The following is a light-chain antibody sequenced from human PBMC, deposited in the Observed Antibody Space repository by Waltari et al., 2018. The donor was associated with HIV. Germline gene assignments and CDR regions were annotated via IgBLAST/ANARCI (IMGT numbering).Light chain of an antibody. CDR1: QSVLYSSNNKNY. CDR2: CAS. J-gene: IGKJ3*01. Sequence: DIVMTQSPDSLAVSLGETATINCKSSQSVLYSSNNKNYLAWYQQKPGQPPKLLIYCASTRESGVPDRFTGSGSGTDFTLTISSLQAEDVAVYYCQQYFSTSLFTFGPGTKVDIK. CDR3: QQYFSTSLFT. V-gene: IGKV4-1*01.